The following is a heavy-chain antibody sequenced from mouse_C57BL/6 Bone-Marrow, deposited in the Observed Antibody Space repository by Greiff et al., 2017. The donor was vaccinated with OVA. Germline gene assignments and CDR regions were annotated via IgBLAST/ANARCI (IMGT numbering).Heavy chain of an antibody. J-gene: IGHJ4*01. V-gene: IGHV3-6*01. D-gene: IGHD1-1*01. Sequence: VQLKESGPGLVKPSQSLSLTCSVTGYSITSGYYWNWIRQFPGNKLEWMGYISYDGSNNYNPSLKNRISITRDTSKNQFFLKLNSVTTEDTATYYCARGNYYGSGAMDYWGQGTSVTVSS. CDR3: ARGNYYGSGAMDY. CDR2: ISYDGSN. CDR1: GYSITSGYY.